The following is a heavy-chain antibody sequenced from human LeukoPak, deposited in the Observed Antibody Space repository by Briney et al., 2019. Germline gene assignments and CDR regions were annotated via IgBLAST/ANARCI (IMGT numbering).Heavy chain of an antibody. CDR3: ARAYSGYAQSHFDY. J-gene: IGHJ4*02. V-gene: IGHV3-21*01. CDR2: ISSSSSYI. CDR1: GFTFSSYS. Sequence: GGSLRLSCAASGFTFSSYSMNWVRQAPGKGLEWVSSISSSSSYIYYADSVKGRFTISRDNAKNSLYLQMNSLRAEDTAVYYCARAYSGYAQSHFDYWGQGTLVTVSS. D-gene: IGHD5-12*01.